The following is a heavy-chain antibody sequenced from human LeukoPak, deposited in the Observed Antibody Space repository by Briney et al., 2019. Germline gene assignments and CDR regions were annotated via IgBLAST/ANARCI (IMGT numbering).Heavy chain of an antibody. CDR1: GFTFSSYA. D-gene: IGHD3-9*01. V-gene: IGHV3-30*04. CDR2: ISYDGSNK. J-gene: IGHJ6*04. CDR3: ARHMNPYDILTGYPDV. Sequence: GGSLRLSCAASGFTFSSYAMHWVRQAPGKGLEWVAVISYDGSNKYYADSVKGRFTISRNNSKNTLYLQMNSLRAEDTAVYYCARHMNPYDILTGYPDVWGKGTTVTVSS.